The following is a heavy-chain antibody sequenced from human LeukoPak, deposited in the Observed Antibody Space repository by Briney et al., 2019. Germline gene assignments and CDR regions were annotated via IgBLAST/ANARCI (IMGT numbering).Heavy chain of an antibody. CDR2: ISSSSSYI. CDR1: GFTFISYS. CDR3: ARSGPHAFDI. D-gene: IGHD3-10*01. V-gene: IGHV3-21*01. J-gene: IGHJ3*02. Sequence: PGGSLRLSCAASGFTFISYSMNWVRQAPGKGLEWVSSISSSSSYIYYADSVKGRFTISRDNAKNSLYLQMNSLRAEDTAVYYCARSGPHAFDIWGQGTMVTVSS.